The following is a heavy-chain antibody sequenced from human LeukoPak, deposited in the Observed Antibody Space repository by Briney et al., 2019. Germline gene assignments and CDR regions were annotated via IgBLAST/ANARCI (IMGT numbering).Heavy chain of an antibody. CDR1: GGSFSGHY. CDR2: INHSGST. D-gene: IGHD6-13*01. V-gene: IGHV4-34*01. J-gene: IGHJ4*02. Sequence: SETLSLTCAVYGGSFSGHYWSWIRQPPGKGLEWIGEINHSGSTNYNPSLKSRVTISVDTSKNQFSLKLSSVTAADTAVYYCARDPSIAAADWGQGTLVTVSS. CDR3: ARDPSIAAAD.